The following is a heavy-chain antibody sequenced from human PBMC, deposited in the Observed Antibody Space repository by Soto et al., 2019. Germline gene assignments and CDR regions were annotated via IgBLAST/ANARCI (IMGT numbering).Heavy chain of an antibody. D-gene: IGHD3-16*02. CDR2: ISWNSGSI. V-gene: IGHV3-9*01. J-gene: IGHJ4*02. CDR3: AKDIWELSYYFDY. CDR1: GFNFDDYA. Sequence: EVQLVESGGDLVQPGRSLRLSCAASGFNFDDYAMHWVRQAPGKGLEWVSGISWNSGSIGYADSVKGRFTISRDNAKNSLYLQRNSLRAEDTALYYCAKDIWELSYYFDYWGQGTLVTVSS.